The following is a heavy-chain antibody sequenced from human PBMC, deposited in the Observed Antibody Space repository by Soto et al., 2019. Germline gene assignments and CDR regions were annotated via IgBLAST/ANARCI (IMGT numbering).Heavy chain of an antibody. CDR3: ARQLRYFDWLPGGYFDY. J-gene: IGHJ4*02. D-gene: IGHD3-9*01. CDR2: IYYSGST. Sequence: SETLSLTCTVSGGSISSYYWSWIRQPPGKGLEWIGYIYYSGSTNYNPSLKSRVTISVDTSKNQFSLKLSSVTAADTAVYYCARQLRYFDWLPGGYFDYWGQGTLVTVSS. CDR1: GGSISSYY. V-gene: IGHV4-59*08.